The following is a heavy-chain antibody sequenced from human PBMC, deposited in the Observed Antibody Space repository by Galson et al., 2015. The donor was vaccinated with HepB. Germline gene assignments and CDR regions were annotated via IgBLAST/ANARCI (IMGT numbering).Heavy chain of an antibody. V-gene: IGHV5-51*03. Sequence: QSGAEVKKPGESLKISCKGSGYSFTSYWIGWVRQMPGKGLEWMGIIYPGDSDTRYSPSFQGQVTISADKSISTAYLQWSSLKASDTATYYCARLSVLRYFDWSPFLDYWGQGTLVTVSS. J-gene: IGHJ4*02. CDR1: GYSFTSYW. CDR3: ARLSVLRYFDWSPFLDY. CDR2: IYPGDSDT. D-gene: IGHD3-9*01.